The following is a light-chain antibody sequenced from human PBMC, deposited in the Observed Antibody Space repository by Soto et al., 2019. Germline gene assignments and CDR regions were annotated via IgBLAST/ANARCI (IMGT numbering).Light chain of an antibody. CDR2: AAS. V-gene: IGKV1-39*01. Sequence: IQLTQSAASLSASFGDRVTLTCGASQGISSFLAWYQQKKGKAPKLLIYAASTLQIGVPSRFSGSGSGTDVNLTISSLRTEDFATYYCQQSYSTPLTFGGGTKVDIK. J-gene: IGKJ4*01. CDR1: QGISSF. CDR3: QQSYSTPLT.